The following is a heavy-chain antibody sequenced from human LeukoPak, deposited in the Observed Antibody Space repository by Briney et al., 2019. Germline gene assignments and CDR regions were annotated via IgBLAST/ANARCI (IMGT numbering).Heavy chain of an antibody. Sequence: SETLSLTCTGSGVYLSRYYRGWIRQPPGKGLEWSGYIYYRGSNNYNPSLKTRVSISVDTSKNQSSLRLSSVTAADTAVYYCAREFYDGSGGGQRYFQHWGQGTLVTVSS. D-gene: IGHD3-10*01. V-gene: IGHV4-59*01. J-gene: IGHJ1*01. CDR1: GVYLSRYY. CDR2: IYYRGSN. CDR3: AREFYDGSGGGQRYFQH.